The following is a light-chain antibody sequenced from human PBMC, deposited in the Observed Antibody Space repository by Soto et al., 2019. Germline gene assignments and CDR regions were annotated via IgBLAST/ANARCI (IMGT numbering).Light chain of an antibody. CDR3: HQSYGIPPYS. V-gene: IGKV1-39*01. CDR1: QNILTY. Sequence: DIQMTQSPSSLSASVGDRVIISCRASQNILTYLNWYQQKPGKAPELLIYAASNLRRGVPSRFSGTGSGTDFRLTISSLQPEDFATYFCHQSYGIPPYSFGQGTKLES. CDR2: AAS. J-gene: IGKJ2*03.